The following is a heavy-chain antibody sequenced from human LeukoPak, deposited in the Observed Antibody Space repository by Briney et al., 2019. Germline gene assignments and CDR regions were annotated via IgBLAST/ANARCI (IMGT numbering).Heavy chain of an antibody. CDR3: ARDPPRYPTVTTHQDAFDI. J-gene: IGHJ3*02. V-gene: IGHV4-39*07. CDR1: GGSMSSSSYY. Sequence: SETLSLTCTVSGGSMSSSSYYWGWIRQPPGKGLEWIGSIYYSGSTYYNPSLKSRVTISVDTSMNQFSLKLSSVTAADTAVYYCARDPPRYPTVTTHQDAFDIWGQGTMVTVSS. CDR2: IYYSGST. D-gene: IGHD4-17*01.